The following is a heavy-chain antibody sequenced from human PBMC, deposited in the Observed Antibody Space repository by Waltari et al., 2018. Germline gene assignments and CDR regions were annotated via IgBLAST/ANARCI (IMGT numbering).Heavy chain of an antibody. Sequence: EVQLVESGGGLVQLGGSLRLSCAASGFPFKPCDMHWVRQASGKGLEWVSYIRSGGYTRYYADSVKGRFTISTDNAKNSLYLQMNSLTVEDTGVYYCARSRSSIWGLDYWGQGIQVTVSS. D-gene: IGHD3-16*01. CDR1: GFPFKPCD. CDR2: IRSGGYTR. V-gene: IGHV3-48*03. CDR3: ARSRSSIWGLDY. J-gene: IGHJ4*02.